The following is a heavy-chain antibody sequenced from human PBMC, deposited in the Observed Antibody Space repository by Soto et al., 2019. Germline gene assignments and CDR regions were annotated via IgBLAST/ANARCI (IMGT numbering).Heavy chain of an antibody. CDR1: GGSFSGYY. D-gene: IGHD3-3*01. CDR3: ARGKNQKVRRGFFRDY. V-gene: IGHV4-34*01. J-gene: IGHJ4*02. CDR2: INHSGST. Sequence: SETLSLTCAVYGGSFSGYYWSWIRQPPGKGLEWIGEINHSGSTNYNPSLKSRVTISVDTSKNQFSLKLSSVTAADTAVYYCARGKNQKVRRGFFRDYWGQGTLVTVSS.